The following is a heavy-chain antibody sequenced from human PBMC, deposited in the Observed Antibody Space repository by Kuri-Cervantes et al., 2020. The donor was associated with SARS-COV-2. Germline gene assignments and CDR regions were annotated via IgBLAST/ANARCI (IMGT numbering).Heavy chain of an antibody. CDR2: INHSGST. CDR1: GGSFSGYY. CDR3: ARGRIGYSSCWSYWYFDL. V-gene: IGHV4-34*01. Sequence: SQTLSLTCAVYGGSFSGYYWSWIRQPPGKGLEWIGEINHSGSTNYNPSLKSRVTISVDTSKNQFSLKLSSVTAADTAVYYCARGRIGYSSCWSYWYFDLWGRGTLVRVSS. D-gene: IGHD6-19*01. J-gene: IGHJ2*01.